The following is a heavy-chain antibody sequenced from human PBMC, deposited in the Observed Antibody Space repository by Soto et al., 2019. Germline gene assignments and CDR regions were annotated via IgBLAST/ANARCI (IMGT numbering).Heavy chain of an antibody. CDR1: GGTFSSYA. CDR3: ARNGGYSYHKGPFDY. V-gene: IGHV1-69*13. Sequence: SVKVSCKASGGTFSSYAISWVRQAPGQGLEWMGGIIPIFGTANYAQKFQGRVTITADESTSTAYMELSSLRSEDTAVYYCARNGGYSYHKGPFDYWGQGTLVTVSS. J-gene: IGHJ4*02. CDR2: IIPIFGTA. D-gene: IGHD5-18*01.